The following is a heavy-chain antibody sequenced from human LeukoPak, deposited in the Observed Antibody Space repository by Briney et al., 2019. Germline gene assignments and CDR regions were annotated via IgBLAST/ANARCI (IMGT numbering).Heavy chain of an antibody. V-gene: IGHV4-30-4*01. J-gene: IGHJ4*02. CDR3: ARGDIGVFWPSYYFDY. D-gene: IGHD3-9*01. CDR2: IYYSGST. CDR1: GGSISSGDYY. Sequence: SETLSLTCTVSGGSISSGDYYWSWIRHPPGKGLEWIGYIYYSGSTYYNPSLKSRVTTSVDTSKNQFSLKLSSVTAADTAVYYCARGDIGVFWPSYYFDYWGQGTLVTVSS.